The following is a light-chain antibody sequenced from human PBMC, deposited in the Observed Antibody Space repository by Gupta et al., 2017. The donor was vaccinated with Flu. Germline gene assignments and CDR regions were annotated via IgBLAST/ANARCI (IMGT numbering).Light chain of an antibody. Sequence: QSALTQPASVSGSPGQSITISCTGSRSDIGGFKYVSWYQQHPGKAPKVMIYEVTNRPSGVSNRFSGSKSGNTASLTISGLQAEDEAYYYCSSYSSGNSLYVFGGGTKVTVL. CDR2: EVT. V-gene: IGLV2-14*01. CDR1: RSDIGGFKY. CDR3: SSYSSGNSLYV. J-gene: IGLJ1*01.